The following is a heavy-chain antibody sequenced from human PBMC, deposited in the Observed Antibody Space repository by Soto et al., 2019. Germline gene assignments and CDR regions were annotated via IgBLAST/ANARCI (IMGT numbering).Heavy chain of an antibody. D-gene: IGHD2-2*01. J-gene: IGHJ5*01. Sequence: SETLSLTCTGSGGPMNSYYWSWIRQPPGKGLEYIGYAHPSGSGNYNPSLKSRVRMSFDTSTNQFCLKLSSVTAADTAVYYCARDSRSSTRFDSWGQGTPVTVSS. CDR2: AHPSGSG. V-gene: IGHV4-59*01. CDR1: GGPMNSYY. CDR3: ARDSRSSTRFDS.